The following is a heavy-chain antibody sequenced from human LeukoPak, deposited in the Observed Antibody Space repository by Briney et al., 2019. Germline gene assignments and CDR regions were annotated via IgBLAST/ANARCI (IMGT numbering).Heavy chain of an antibody. CDR1: GGSISSYY. J-gene: IGHJ4*02. CDR2: IYTSGST. V-gene: IGHV4-4*07. CDR3: ARGSSSLSFDY. D-gene: IGHD6-6*01. Sequence: SETLSLTCTVSGGSISSYYCSWIRQPAGKGLEWTGRIYTSGSTNYNPSLKSRVTMSVDTSKNQFSLKLSSVTAADTAVYYCARGSSSLSFDYWGQGTLVTVSS.